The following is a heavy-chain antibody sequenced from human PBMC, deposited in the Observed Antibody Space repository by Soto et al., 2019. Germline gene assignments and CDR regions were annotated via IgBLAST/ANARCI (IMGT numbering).Heavy chain of an antibody. CDR2: ISSSSSYI. Sequence: SWRMYRFRKDPGKGLEWVSSISSSSSYIYYADSVKGRFTISRDNAKNSLYLQMNSLRAEDTAVYYCAREVDWFLDYRGKGTLVTVSS. V-gene: IGHV3-21*01. CDR3: AREVDWFLDY. J-gene: IGHJ4*02. D-gene: IGHD3-9*01. CDR1: SWR.